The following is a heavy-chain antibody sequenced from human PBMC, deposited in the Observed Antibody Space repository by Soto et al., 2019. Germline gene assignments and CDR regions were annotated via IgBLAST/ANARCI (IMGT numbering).Heavy chain of an antibody. CDR1: GFTFGDYA. D-gene: IGHD3-22*01. CDR3: TRERVYYYAGSGYYADVFDI. CDR2: IRSKAYGGTT. Sequence: GGSLRLSCTASGFTFGDYAMTWVRQAPGKGLEWVGFIRSKAYGGTTEYAASVKGKFTNARDDSKSIAYLKMNNLKTEDTAVYYCTRERVYYYAGSGYYADVFDIWGQGTMVTVSS. J-gene: IGHJ3*02. V-gene: IGHV3-49*04.